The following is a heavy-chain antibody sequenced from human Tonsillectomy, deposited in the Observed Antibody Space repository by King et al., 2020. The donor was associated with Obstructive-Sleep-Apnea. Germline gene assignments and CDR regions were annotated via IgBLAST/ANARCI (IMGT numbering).Heavy chain of an antibody. J-gene: IGHJ3*02. Sequence: QLQESGPGMVKPSETLSLTCTVSGGSISSYYWSWLRQPPGKGLAWIGYIYYSGSTNYNPSLKSRVTISVDTSKNQFSLKLSSVTAADTAVYYCARHVPYYYDSSPPGAFDIWGQGTMVTVSS. V-gene: IGHV4-59*08. D-gene: IGHD3-22*01. CDR3: ARHVPYYYDSSPPGAFDI. CDR1: GGSISSYY. CDR2: IYYSGST.